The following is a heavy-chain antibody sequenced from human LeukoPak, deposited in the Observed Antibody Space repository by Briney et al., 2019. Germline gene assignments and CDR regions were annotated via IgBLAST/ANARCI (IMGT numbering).Heavy chain of an antibody. CDR3: GGGLVWNALDI. CDR1: GFTFSSYA. CDR2: ISYDGSNK. V-gene: IGHV3-30-3*01. J-gene: IGHJ3*02. D-gene: IGHD1-1*01. Sequence: GRSLRLSCAASGFTFSSYAMHWVRQAPGKGLEWVAVISYDGSNKYYADSVKGRFTISRDNAKNSLYLQMDSLRAEDTAVYYCGGGLVWNALDIWGEGTMVTV.